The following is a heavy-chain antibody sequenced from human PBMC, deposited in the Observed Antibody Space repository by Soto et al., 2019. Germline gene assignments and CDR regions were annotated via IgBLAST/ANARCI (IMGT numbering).Heavy chain of an antibody. CDR2: ISSTGNYI. Sequence: QVQLVESGGGLVKPGGSLRLSCATSGFIFSDYYIAWIRQAPGKGLEWVSYISSTGNYINYADSVRGRFTISRDNTKHSLYLQMNRLRAEDTAVYYCARGKSSVWYGDAFDIWGRGTMVTVSS. V-gene: IGHV3-11*05. CDR3: ARGKSSVWYGDAFDI. CDR1: GFIFSDYY. D-gene: IGHD6-19*01. J-gene: IGHJ3*02.